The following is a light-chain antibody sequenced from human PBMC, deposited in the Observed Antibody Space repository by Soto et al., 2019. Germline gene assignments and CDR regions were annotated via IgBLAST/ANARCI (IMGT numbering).Light chain of an antibody. J-gene: IGKJ4*01. CDR2: GAS. CDR3: QQYGSSPT. CDR1: QSVSSNY. Sequence: EIVVTKSPCTLSLSPGERATLYCRASQSVSSNYLALYQQKPGQAPRLLIYGASSRATGIPDRFSGSGSGTDFTLTISRLEPEEFAVYYCQQYGSSPTFGGGTKVEIK. V-gene: IGKV3-20*01.